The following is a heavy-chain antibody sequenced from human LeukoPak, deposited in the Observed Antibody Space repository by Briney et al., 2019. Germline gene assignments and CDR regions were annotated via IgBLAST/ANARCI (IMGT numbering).Heavy chain of an antibody. CDR3: AAIAAAGTSLFDY. D-gene: IGHD6-13*01. V-gene: IGHV1-69*01. Sequence: GSSVKVSCKASGGTFSSYAISWVRQAPGQGLEWTGGIIPIFGTANYAQKFQGRVTITADESTSTAYMELSSLRSEDTAVYYCAAIAAAGTSLFDYWGQGTLVTVSS. CDR1: GGTFSSYA. J-gene: IGHJ4*02. CDR2: IIPIFGTA.